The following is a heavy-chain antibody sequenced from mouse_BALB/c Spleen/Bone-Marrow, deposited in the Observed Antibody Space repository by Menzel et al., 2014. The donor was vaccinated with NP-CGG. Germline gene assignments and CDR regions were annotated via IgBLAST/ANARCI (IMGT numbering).Heavy chain of an antibody. CDR2: IWAGGST. Sequence: VMLVESGPGLVSPSQSLSITCTVSGFSLTSYGVHWVRQPPGEGLEWLGVIWAGGSTNYNSALMSRLNISKDNSKSRVFLKMNILQTDDTAMYYCARTLRWYFDVWGAGTAVTVSS. CDR3: ARTLRWYFDV. J-gene: IGHJ1*01. CDR1: GFSLTSYG. V-gene: IGHV2-9*02.